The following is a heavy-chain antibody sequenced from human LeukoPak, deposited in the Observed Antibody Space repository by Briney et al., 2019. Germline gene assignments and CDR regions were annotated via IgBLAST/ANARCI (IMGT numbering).Heavy chain of an antibody. V-gene: IGHV3-53*01. Sequence: GGSLRLSCAASGFSVSNTYMAWVRRAPGKGLEWVSIVYSGGSTYYADSVKGRFTVSRGISENILSLQMNSLTVEDAAVYYCARRQSRGPIDYWGQGTLVTVSS. CDR2: VYSGGST. J-gene: IGHJ4*02. CDR3: ARRQSRGPIDY. CDR1: GFSVSNTY. D-gene: IGHD3-10*01.